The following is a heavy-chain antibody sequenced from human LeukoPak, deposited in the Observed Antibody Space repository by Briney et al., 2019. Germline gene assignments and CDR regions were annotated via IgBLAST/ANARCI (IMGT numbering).Heavy chain of an antibody. V-gene: IGHV1-18*01. D-gene: IGHD6-19*01. J-gene: IGHJ6*03. CDR3: ARVEAHSSGWYDVSDYYMDV. CDR2: ISAYNGNT. Sequence: ASVKVSCKASGYTFTSYGISWVRQAPGQGLEWMGWISAYNGNTNYAQKLQGRVTMTTDTSTSTAYMELRSLRSDDTALYYCARVEAHSSGWYDVSDYYMDVWGKGTTVTVSS. CDR1: GYTFTSYG.